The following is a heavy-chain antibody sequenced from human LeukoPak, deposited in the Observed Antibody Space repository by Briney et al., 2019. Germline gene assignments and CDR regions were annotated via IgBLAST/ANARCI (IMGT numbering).Heavy chain of an antibody. Sequence: GGSLRLSCAASGFTVSTNCMTWVRQAPGQGLEWVSTIYSGGTTYYADSVMGRFTNSRHNSRNTLYLQMNSLRAEDTAVYYCARVDTVMAYYFDLWGQGTLVTVSS. V-gene: IGHV3-53*04. D-gene: IGHD5-18*01. CDR2: IYSGGTT. CDR3: ARVDTVMAYYFDL. J-gene: IGHJ4*02. CDR1: GFTVSTNC.